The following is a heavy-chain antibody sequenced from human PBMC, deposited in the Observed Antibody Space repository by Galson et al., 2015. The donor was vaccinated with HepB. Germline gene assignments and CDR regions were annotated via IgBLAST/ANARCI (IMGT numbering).Heavy chain of an antibody. J-gene: IGHJ4*02. CDR1: GGTFSSYA. Sequence: SVKVSCKASGGTFSSYAISWVRQAPGQGLEWMGRIIPILGIANYAQKFQGRVTITADKSTSTAYMELSSLRSEDTAVYYCARDRYCSSTSCYSDYWGQGTLATVSS. D-gene: IGHD2-2*01. CDR3: ARDRYCSSTSCYSDY. CDR2: IIPILGIA. V-gene: IGHV1-69*04.